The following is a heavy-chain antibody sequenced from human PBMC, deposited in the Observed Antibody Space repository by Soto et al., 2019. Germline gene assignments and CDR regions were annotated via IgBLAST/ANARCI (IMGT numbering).Heavy chain of an antibody. Sequence: QVQLVQSGAEGKKPGASVKVSCKASGYTFTSYALHWVRQAPGQRLEWMGWINAGNGNTKYSQKFQGRITITRDTSASTAYMELSSLRSEDTAVYYCARSTILGNWFYLWGQGTLVTVSS. CDR3: ARSTILGNWFYL. CDR1: GYTFTSYA. V-gene: IGHV1-3*01. J-gene: IGHJ5*02. CDR2: INAGNGNT. D-gene: IGHD2-2*01.